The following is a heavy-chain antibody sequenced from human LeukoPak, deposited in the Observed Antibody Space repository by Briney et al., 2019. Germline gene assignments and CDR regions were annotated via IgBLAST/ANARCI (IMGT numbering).Heavy chain of an antibody. CDR3: VPQKGYGGNPLDY. CDR1: GFTFSSYA. V-gene: IGHV3-48*01. D-gene: IGHD4-23*01. Sequence: PGGSLRLSCAASGFTFSSYAMNWVRQAPGKGLEWLSYISSDGSTIYYADSVRGRITISRDNARNSPYLQMNSLRAEDTAVYYCVPQKGYGGNPLDYWGQGTLVTVSS. CDR2: ISSDGSTI. J-gene: IGHJ4*02.